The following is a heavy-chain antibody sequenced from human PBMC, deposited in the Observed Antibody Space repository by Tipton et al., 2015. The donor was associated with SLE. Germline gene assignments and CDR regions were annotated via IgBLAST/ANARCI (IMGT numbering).Heavy chain of an antibody. CDR2: IYYSGST. CDR3: ARLFVGSKLGYFDY. CDR1: GDSISSHY. J-gene: IGHJ4*02. Sequence: TLSLTCTVSGDSISSHYWSWIRQPPGKGLEWIGYIYYSGSTNYNPSLKSRVTISVDTSKNQFSLKLSSVTAADTAVYYCARLFVGSKLGYFDYWGQGTLVTVSS. D-gene: IGHD3-10*02. V-gene: IGHV4-59*11.